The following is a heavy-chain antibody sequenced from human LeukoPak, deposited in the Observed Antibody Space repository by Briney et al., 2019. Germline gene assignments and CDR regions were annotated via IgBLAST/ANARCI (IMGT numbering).Heavy chain of an antibody. CDR1: GGSFSGYY. CDR2: INHSGST. J-gene: IGHJ3*02. D-gene: IGHD2-15*01. Sequence: SETLSLTCAVYGGSFSGYYWSWIRQPPGKGLEWIGDINHSGSTNYNPSLKSRVTISVDTSKNQFSLKLSSVTAADTAVYYCARVTSGEDAFDIWGQGTMVTVSS. CDR3: ARVTSGEDAFDI. V-gene: IGHV4-34*01.